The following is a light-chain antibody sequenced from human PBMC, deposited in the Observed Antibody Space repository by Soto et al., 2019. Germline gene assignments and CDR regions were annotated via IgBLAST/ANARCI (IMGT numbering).Light chain of an antibody. J-gene: IGLJ1*01. CDR1: SSDVGGYNY. V-gene: IGLV2-14*01. Sequence: QSVLTQPASVSGSPGQSITISCTGTSSDVGGYNYVSWYQQHPGKAPKLMIYEVSNRPSGVSNRFSGSKSGNTASLTIYGLQADDEADYYCSSYTSSSTPFYVFGTGTKLTVL. CDR3: SSYTSSSTPFYV. CDR2: EVS.